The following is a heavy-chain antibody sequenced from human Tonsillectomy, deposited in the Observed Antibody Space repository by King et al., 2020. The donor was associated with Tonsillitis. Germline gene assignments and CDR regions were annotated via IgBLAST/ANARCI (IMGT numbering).Heavy chain of an antibody. J-gene: IGHJ5*02. D-gene: IGHD6-19*01. CDR2: ISSSSNTI. CDR1: GFTFSSYS. Sequence: VQLVESGGGLVQPGGSLRLSCAASGFTFSSYSMSWVRQAPGKGLEWVSYISSSSNTIYYADSVKGRFTISRDNAKNSLYLQMNSLRAEDTAVYYCARELGREYSSGWYWFDPWGQGTLVTVSS. CDR3: ARELGREYSSGWYWFDP. V-gene: IGHV3-48*01.